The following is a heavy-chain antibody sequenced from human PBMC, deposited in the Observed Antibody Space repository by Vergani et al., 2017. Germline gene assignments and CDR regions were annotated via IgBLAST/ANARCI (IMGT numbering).Heavy chain of an antibody. V-gene: IGHV3-33*01. D-gene: IGHD1-14*01. Sequence: QVQLVESGGGVVQPGRSLRPSCAAFGFTFNQYGMHWVRQAPGKGLEWVAVTWYDGNNKQYADSVTGRFTISRDNSKSTMYLQINSLRDEDTGLYYCARDLRLLYNRFDPWGQGTLVTVSS. CDR1: GFTFNQYG. J-gene: IGHJ5*02. CDR3: ARDLRLLYNRFDP. CDR2: TWYDGNNK.